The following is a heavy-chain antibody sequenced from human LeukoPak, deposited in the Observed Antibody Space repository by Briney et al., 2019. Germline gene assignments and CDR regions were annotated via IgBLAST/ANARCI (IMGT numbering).Heavy chain of an antibody. CDR1: GGSISSGDYY. V-gene: IGHV4-30-4*08. Sequence: SQTLSLTCTVSGGSISSGDYYWSWIRQPPGKGLEWIGYIYYSGSTYYNPSLKSRVTISVDTSKNHFSLKLNSVTAADTAVYYCACHSGWELRGFDPWGQGTLVTVSS. CDR3: ACHSGWELRGFDP. D-gene: IGHD1-26*01. J-gene: IGHJ5*02. CDR2: IYYSGST.